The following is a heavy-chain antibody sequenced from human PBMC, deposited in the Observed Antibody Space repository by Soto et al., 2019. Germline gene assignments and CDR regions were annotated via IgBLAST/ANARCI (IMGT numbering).Heavy chain of an antibody. CDR1: GGSISSSSYY. CDR2: IYYSGST. V-gene: IGHV4-39*01. Sequence: SETLSLTCTVSGGSISSSSYYWGWIRQPPGKGLEWIGSIYYSGSTYYNPSLKSRVTISVDTSKNQFSLKLSSVTAADTAAYYCARLGMTTVTTHNFDPWGQGTLVTVSS. CDR3: ARLGMTTVTTHNFDP. D-gene: IGHD4-4*01. J-gene: IGHJ5*02.